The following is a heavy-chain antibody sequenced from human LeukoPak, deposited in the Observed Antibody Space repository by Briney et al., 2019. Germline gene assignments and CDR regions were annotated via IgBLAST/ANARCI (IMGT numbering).Heavy chain of an antibody. CDR1: GYTFTNYD. Sequence: ASVKVSCKASGYTFTNYDINWVRQATGQGLEWMGWLNPNSGNTGYAQKFQGRVTMTRDTSISTAYMELSRLRSDDTAVYYCARGLTYYDFWSGHNWFDPWGQGTLVTVSS. CDR3: ARGLTYYDFWSGHNWFDP. CDR2: LNPNSGNT. D-gene: IGHD3-3*01. V-gene: IGHV1-8*02. J-gene: IGHJ5*02.